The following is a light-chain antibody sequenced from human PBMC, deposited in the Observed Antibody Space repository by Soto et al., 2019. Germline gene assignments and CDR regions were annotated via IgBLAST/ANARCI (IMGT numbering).Light chain of an antibody. CDR3: QQSYSTPRT. J-gene: IGKJ1*01. Sequence: DIQMTQSPSSLSASVGDRVTLTCRASQSMSSFLNWYQQKPGKAPKLLIYAASSLQSGVPSRFSGSGSGTDFTLTISSLQPEDFATYYCQQSYSTPRTFAQGTKADI. V-gene: IGKV1-39*01. CDR1: QSMSSF. CDR2: AAS.